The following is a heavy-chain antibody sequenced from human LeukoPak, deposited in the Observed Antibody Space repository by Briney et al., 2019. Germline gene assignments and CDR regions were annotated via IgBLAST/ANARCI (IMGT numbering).Heavy chain of an antibody. CDR3: ARGGELEMASIAPGYYYMDV. Sequence: SVKVSCKASGGTFSSYAISWVRQAPGQGLEWMGGIIPIFGTANYAQKFQGRVTITANKSTSTAYMELSSLRSEDTAVYYCARGGELEMASIAPGYYYMDVWGKGTTVTVSS. J-gene: IGHJ6*03. CDR1: GGTFSSYA. V-gene: IGHV1-69*06. CDR2: IIPIFGTA. D-gene: IGHD5-24*01.